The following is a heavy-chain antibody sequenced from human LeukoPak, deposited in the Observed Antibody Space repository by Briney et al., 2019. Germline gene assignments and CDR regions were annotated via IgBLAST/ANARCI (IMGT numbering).Heavy chain of an antibody. CDR3: ARDLGYDLFDY. CDR2: INTDGSST. D-gene: IGHD5-12*01. Sequence: GGSLRLSCEASGFTFSSYWMHWVRQAPGKGLVWVSRINTDGSSTTYADSVKGRFTISRDNAKNTLYLQMNTLRAEDTSVYYCARDLGYDLFDYWGQGTLVTVSS. V-gene: IGHV3-74*01. J-gene: IGHJ4*02. CDR1: GFTFSSYW.